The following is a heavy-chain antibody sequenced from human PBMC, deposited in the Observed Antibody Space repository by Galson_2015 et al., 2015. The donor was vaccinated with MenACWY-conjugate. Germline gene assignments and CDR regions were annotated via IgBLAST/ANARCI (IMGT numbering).Heavy chain of an antibody. D-gene: IGHD7-27*01. Sequence: SLRLSCAASGFTFSSYTMSWVRQAPGKGLEWVSSISSGSTYIFYADSVKGRFSISRDNAKNSLFLQMDSLRAEDTAVYFCARLTGGRFDLWGQGTLVTVSS. CDR1: GFTFSSYT. CDR2: ISSGSTYI. V-gene: IGHV3-21*04. J-gene: IGHJ4*02. CDR3: ARLTGGRFDL.